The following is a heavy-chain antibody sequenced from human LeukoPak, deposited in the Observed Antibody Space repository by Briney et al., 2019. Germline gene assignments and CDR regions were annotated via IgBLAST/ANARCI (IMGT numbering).Heavy chain of an antibody. J-gene: IGHJ6*03. D-gene: IGHD6-6*01. Sequence: ASVKVSCKASGYTFTSYDINWVRQATGQGLEWMGWMNPNSGNTGYAQKFQGRVTITRNTSISTAYMELSSLRSEDTAVYYCARGGGSSYYMDVWGKGTTVIVSS. V-gene: IGHV1-8*03. CDR2: MNPNSGNT. CDR1: GYTFTSYD. CDR3: ARGGGSSYYMDV.